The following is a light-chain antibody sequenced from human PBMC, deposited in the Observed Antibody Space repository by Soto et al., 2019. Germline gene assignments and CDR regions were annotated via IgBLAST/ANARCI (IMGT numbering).Light chain of an antibody. Sequence: EIVLTQSPGTLSLSPGERATPSCRASQSVSSSFLAWYQQKVGQAPRLLIYDASSRATGIPDRFSGSGSGTDFTLTISRLEPEDFAIYYCQQYGSSPRTFGQGTRLEIK. CDR1: QSVSSSF. CDR3: QQYGSSPRT. J-gene: IGKJ5*01. V-gene: IGKV3-20*01. CDR2: DAS.